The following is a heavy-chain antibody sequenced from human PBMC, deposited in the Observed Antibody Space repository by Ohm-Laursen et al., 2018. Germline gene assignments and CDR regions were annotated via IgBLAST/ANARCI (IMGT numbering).Heavy chain of an antibody. CDR3: ATGGRGYGVY. CDR1: GGTFSSYA. D-gene: IGHD1-26*01. CDR2: IIPIFGTA. Sequence: GASVKVSCKASGGTFSSYAISWVRQAPGQGLEWMGGIIPIFGTANYAQKFQGRVTITADESTSTSYMELSSLRSEDTAVYYCATGGRGYGVYWGQGTLVTVSS. V-gene: IGHV1-69*13. J-gene: IGHJ4*02.